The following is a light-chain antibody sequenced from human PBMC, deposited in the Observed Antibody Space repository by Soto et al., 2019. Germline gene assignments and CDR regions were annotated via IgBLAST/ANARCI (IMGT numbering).Light chain of an antibody. J-gene: IGLJ1*01. CDR1: SSDVGGYKY. CDR3: SSYRNSSTLYV. CDR2: EVS. Sequence: QSALTQPASVSGSPGQSITISCTGTSSDVGGYKYVSWYQQHPGKAPKLMIYEVSNRPSGVSNRFSGSKSGNTASLTISGLQAEDEADYHFSSYRNSSTLYVFGTGTKLTVL. V-gene: IGLV2-14*01.